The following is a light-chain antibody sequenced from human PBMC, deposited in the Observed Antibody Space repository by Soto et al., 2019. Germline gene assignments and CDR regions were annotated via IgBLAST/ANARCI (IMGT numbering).Light chain of an antibody. J-gene: IGKJ4*01. Sequence: EIRVTQSPATLSLSTGERATLSCRAIQSVSSSYLAWYQQKPGQAPRLLIYGASTRATGIPARFSGSGSGTEFTLTISSLQSEDFAVYYCQQYNNWPPSTFGGGTKVDIK. CDR2: GAS. CDR3: QQYNNWPPST. CDR1: QSVSSSY. V-gene: IGKV3-15*01.